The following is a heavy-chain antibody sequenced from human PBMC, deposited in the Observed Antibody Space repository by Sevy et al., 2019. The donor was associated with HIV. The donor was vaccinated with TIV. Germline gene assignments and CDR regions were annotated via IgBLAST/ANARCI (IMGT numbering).Heavy chain of an antibody. V-gene: IGHV3-7*01. J-gene: IGHJ4*02. CDR1: GFTFSGYW. CDR2: IKQDGSKN. CDR3: AREGAGGFDY. Sequence: GGSLILSCAASGFTFSGYWMSWVRQAPGKGLQWVANIKQDGSKNEFVDSVKGRFTISRDNPKNSLYLQMNSLRAEDTAVYYCAREGAGGFDYWGQGTLVTVSS. D-gene: IGHD2-15*01.